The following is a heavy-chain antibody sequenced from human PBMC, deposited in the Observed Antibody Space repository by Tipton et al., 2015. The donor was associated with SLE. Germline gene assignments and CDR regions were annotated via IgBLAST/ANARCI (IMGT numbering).Heavy chain of an antibody. CDR3: ARLLEFQLLGWRYFDY. CDR1: GFIFSTYT. Sequence: SLRLSCAASGFIFSTYTMNWVRRAPGKGLEWVSSISSSSSYIHYADSVKGRFTISRDNAKNSLYLQMNSLRAEDTAVYYCARLLEFQLLGWRYFDYWGQGTLVTVSS. CDR2: ISSSSSYI. V-gene: IGHV3-21*03. D-gene: IGHD2-2*01. J-gene: IGHJ4*02.